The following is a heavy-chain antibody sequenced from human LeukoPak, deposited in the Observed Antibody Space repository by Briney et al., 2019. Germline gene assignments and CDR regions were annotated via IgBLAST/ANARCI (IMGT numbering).Heavy chain of an antibody. CDR1: GGSISSGDYY. CDR2: IYYSGST. V-gene: IGHV4-30-4*01. D-gene: IGHD1-20*01. CDR3: ATYHWNDLTTLDY. Sequence: SETLSLTCTVSGGSISSGDYYWSWIRQPPGKGLEWIGYIYYSGSTYYNSSLKSRVTISVDTSKDQFSLKLSSVTAADTAVYYCATYHWNDLTTLDYWGQGTLVTVSS. J-gene: IGHJ4*02.